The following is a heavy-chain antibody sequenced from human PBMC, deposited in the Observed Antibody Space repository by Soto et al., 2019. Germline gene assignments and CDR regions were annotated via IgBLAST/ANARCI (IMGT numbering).Heavy chain of an antibody. CDR3: ARDGFSDILTGYLDS. J-gene: IGHJ4*02. D-gene: IGHD3-9*01. Sequence: QVQLVQSGAAVKKPGASVKVSCKASGYTFTSYSMHWVRQAPGQRLDWMGWINGDTGDTKYSQKFQDRVTITRDTSASTASMELSSLRSEDTAVYYCARDGFSDILTGYLDSWGQGTVVTVSS. CDR1: GYTFTSYS. CDR2: INGDTGDT. V-gene: IGHV1-3*01.